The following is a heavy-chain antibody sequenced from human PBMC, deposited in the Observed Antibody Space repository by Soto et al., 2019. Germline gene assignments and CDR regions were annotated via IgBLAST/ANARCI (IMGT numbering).Heavy chain of an antibody. D-gene: IGHD3-3*01. Sequence: GGSLRLSCAASGFSVSNYWMNWVRQAPGKGLVWVSHIKSDGTTSYADSVEGRFTVSRDDAKNTFYLQMNGLRAEDTAVYYCAKDRGEEGLKFLEWFGGMDVWGHGTTVTVSS. V-gene: IGHV3-74*01. J-gene: IGHJ6*02. CDR1: GFSVSNYW. CDR2: IKSDGTT. CDR3: AKDRGEEGLKFLEWFGGMDV.